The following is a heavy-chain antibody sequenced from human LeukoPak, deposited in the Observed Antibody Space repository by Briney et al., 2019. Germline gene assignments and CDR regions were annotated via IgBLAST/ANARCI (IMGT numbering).Heavy chain of an antibody. CDR2: TGGTDNT. D-gene: IGHD3-16*01. Sequence: PGGSLRLSCAASGFTFSHYPMSFVRQAPGKGLAWVSTTGGTDNTYYAASVKGRFTISSDESKSTLYLQMSNLRAEDTAIYYCAKDLRGRLLRYFDYWGRGTLVTVSS. V-gene: IGHV3-23*01. J-gene: IGHJ4*02. CDR1: GFTFSHYP. CDR3: AKDLRGRLLRYFDY.